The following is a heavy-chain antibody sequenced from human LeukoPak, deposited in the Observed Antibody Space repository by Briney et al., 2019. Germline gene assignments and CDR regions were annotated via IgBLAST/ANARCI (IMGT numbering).Heavy chain of an antibody. CDR1: GFTFSSYS. V-gene: IGHV3-21*01. CDR3: AREDSYGPDALDI. J-gene: IGHJ3*02. Sequence: GGSLRLSCAASGFTFSSYSMNWVRPAPGKGLEWVSSISSGSSYIYYADSVKGRFTISRDNAKNSLYLQMNSLRAEDTAVYYCAREDSYGPDALDIWGQGTMVTVSS. CDR2: ISSGSSYI. D-gene: IGHD5-18*01.